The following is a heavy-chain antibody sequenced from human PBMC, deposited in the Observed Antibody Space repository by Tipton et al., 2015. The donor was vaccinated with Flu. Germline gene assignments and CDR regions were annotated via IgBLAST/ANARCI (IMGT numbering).Heavy chain of an antibody. Sequence: LSLTCVVSNYSIIDGYYWGWIRQPPGKGLEWVANINEDGSTTYYLGSVKGRFTISRDNARNSVFLEMNSLRAEDTARYYCAVFKNPGCWGQGTLVTVST. CDR3: AVFKNPGC. J-gene: IGHJ4*02. CDR1: NYSIIDGYY. V-gene: IGHV3-7*01. CDR2: INEDGSTT. D-gene: IGHD2-21*01.